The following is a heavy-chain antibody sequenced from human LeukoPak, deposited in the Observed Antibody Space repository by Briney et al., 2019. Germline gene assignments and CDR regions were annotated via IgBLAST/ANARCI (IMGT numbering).Heavy chain of an antibody. CDR1: GYTFTSYA. D-gene: IGHD3-22*01. V-gene: IGHV1-3*01. CDR2: INAGNGNT. CDR3: AREGYYDSSGYYGGRAFDI. J-gene: IGHJ3*02. Sequence: ASVKVSCKASGYTFTSYAMHWVRQAPGQRLEWMGWINAGNGNTKYSQKFQGRVTITRDTSASTAYMELSSLRSEDTAVYHCAREGYYDSSGYYGGRAFDIWGQGTMVTVSS.